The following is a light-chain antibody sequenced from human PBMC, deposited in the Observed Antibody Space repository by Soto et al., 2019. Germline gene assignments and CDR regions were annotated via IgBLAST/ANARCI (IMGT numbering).Light chain of an antibody. Sequence: QSVLTQPPSASGTPGQRVTISCSGSSSNIGSNTVNWYQQLPGTAPKLLIYSNNQRPSGVPDRFSGSKFGTSASLAMSGLQSEDEADYYCAAWDDSLNVLFGGGTKLTAL. J-gene: IGLJ2*01. V-gene: IGLV1-44*01. CDR2: SNN. CDR1: SSNIGSNT. CDR3: AAWDDSLNVL.